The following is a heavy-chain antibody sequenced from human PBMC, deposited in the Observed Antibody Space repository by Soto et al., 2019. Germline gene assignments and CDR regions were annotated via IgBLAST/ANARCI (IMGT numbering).Heavy chain of an antibody. Sequence: EVQLVPSGAEVKKPGESLKISCKASGYSFSSYWIGWVRQLPGKGLEWMGIIYPSGSDTRYSPSFRGQVIISADRSISTAYLQWSSLKASDTGTYYCARRVGSSWRYFDSWGQGTLVTVSS. CDR3: ARRVGSSWRYFDS. D-gene: IGHD6-13*01. CDR2: IYPSGSDT. CDR1: GYSFSSYW. J-gene: IGHJ4*02. V-gene: IGHV5-51*01.